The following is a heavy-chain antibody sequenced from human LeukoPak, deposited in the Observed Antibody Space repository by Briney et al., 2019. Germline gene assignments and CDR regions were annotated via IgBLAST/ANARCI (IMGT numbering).Heavy chain of an antibody. CDR3: ARVGGSLVAAVKYYYMDV. Sequence: SETLSLTCTVSGYSISSGYYWGWIRQPPGKGLEWIGSIYHSGSTYYNPSLKSRVTISVDTSKNQFSLKLSSVTAADTAVYYCARVGGSLVAAVKYYYMDVWGKGTTVTISS. D-gene: IGHD2-15*01. J-gene: IGHJ6*03. CDR2: IYHSGST. CDR1: GYSISSGYY. V-gene: IGHV4-38-2*02.